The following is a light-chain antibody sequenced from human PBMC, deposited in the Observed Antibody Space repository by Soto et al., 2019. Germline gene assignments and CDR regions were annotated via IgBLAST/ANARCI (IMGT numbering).Light chain of an antibody. Sequence: EIVLAQSPGTLSLSPGERATLSCRASQSVSSSYFAWYQQKPGQAPRLLFYGASIRATGIPDRFSGSGSGTDFTLTISRLEPEDFAVYYCQQYGSSPWTFGQGTKVDIK. V-gene: IGKV3-20*01. J-gene: IGKJ1*01. CDR3: QQYGSSPWT. CDR1: QSVSSSY. CDR2: GAS.